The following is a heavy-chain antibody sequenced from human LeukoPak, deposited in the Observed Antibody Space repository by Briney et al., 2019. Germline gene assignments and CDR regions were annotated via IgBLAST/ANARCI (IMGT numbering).Heavy chain of an antibody. CDR3: ARNIPVTRWGY. Sequence: PGGSLRLSCAASGFTFSSYSMNWVRQAPGKGLEWVSHISSGISTIHYADSVKGRFTISRDNSKNTVYLQMNSLRAEDTAVYYCARNIPVTRWGYWGQGTLVTVSS. CDR2: ISSGISTI. J-gene: IGHJ4*02. CDR1: GFTFSSYS. D-gene: IGHD2-21*01. V-gene: IGHV3-48*01.